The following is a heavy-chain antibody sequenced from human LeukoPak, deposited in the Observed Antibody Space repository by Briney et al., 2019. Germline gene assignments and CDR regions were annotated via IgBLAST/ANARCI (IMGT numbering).Heavy chain of an antibody. CDR1: GFTFSSYG. CDR3: AKSEVSGITMVRGVYH. V-gene: IGHV3-30*18. CDR2: ISYDGSNK. D-gene: IGHD3-10*01. J-gene: IGHJ5*02. Sequence: GGSLRLSCAASGFTFSSYGMHWVRQAPGKGLEWVAVISYDGSNKYYADSVKGRLTISRDYSKDTLYLQMNSLRAEDTAVYYCAKSEVSGITMVRGVYHWGQGTLVTVSS.